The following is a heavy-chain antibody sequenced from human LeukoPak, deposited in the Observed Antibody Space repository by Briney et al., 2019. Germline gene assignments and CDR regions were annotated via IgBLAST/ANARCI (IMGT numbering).Heavy chain of an antibody. CDR2: INSDGSST. D-gene: IGHD2-2*01. V-gene: IGHV3-74*01. J-gene: IGHJ5*02. Sequence: GGSLRLSCAASGFTFSSYWMHWVRHAPGKGLVWVSRINSDGSSTSYADSVKGRFTISRDNAKNTLYLQMNSLRAEDTAVYYCAREARHDIVVVPAAMSEWFDHWGQGTLVTVSS. CDR1: GFTFSSYW. CDR3: AREARHDIVVVPAAMSEWFDH.